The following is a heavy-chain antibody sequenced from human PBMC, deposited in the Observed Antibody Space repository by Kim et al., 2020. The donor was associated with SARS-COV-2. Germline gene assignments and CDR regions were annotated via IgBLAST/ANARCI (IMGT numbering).Heavy chain of an antibody. CDR2: IIPIFGTA. D-gene: IGHD6-13*01. V-gene: IGHV1-69*13. CDR1: GGTFSSYA. CDR3: AREGAGTQPYYYDGTDV. Sequence: SVKVSCKASGGTFSSYAISWVRQAPGQGLEWMGGIIPIFGTANYAQKFQGRVTITADESTSTAYMELSSLRSEDTAVYYCAREGAGTQPYYYDGTDVWGQGTTVTVSS. J-gene: IGHJ6*02.